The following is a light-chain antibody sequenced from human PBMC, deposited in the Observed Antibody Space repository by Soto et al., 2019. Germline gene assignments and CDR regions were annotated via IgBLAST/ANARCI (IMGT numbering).Light chain of an antibody. CDR3: ISYTSSDTLV. J-gene: IGLJ2*01. CDR1: SSDIGDYNY. CDR2: EVS. V-gene: IGLV2-14*01. Sequence: QSALTQPASVSGSPGQSITISCTGTSSDIGDYNYVSWYQQHPGKAPKLMIYEVSNRPSGVSNRFSASKSGNTASLTISGLQAQDEADYYCISYTSSDTLVFGGGTQLTVL.